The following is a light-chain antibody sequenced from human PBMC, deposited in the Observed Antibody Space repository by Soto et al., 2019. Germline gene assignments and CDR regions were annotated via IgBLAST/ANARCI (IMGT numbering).Light chain of an antibody. Sequence: EIVMTQSPATLSVSPGERATLSCRASQSVSRNLAWSQQKPGQAPKLLIYGASTRATGIPARFSGSGSGTEFTLTISSLQSEDFATYYCQQYNNWPRTFGQGTTVEIK. CDR2: GAS. V-gene: IGKV3-15*01. J-gene: IGKJ1*01. CDR3: QQYNNWPRT. CDR1: QSVSRN.